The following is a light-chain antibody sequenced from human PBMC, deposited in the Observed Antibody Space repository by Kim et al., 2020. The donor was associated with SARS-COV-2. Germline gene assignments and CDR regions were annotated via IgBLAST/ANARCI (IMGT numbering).Light chain of an antibody. Sequence: GGTVTHTGGTNTGTVTSGHYPYWCQQKHGRAPRTLIDDTNNERSWTPARCSGSLLGGKAALTLSGAQPEDEAEYYCLLSFGTGRVVFGGGTQLTVL. J-gene: IGLJ2*01. CDR3: LLSFGTGRVV. CDR1: TGTVTSGHY. V-gene: IGLV7-46*01. CDR2: DTN.